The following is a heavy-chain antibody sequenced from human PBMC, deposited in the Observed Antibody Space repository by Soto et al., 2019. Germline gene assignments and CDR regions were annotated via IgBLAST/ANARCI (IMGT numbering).Heavy chain of an antibody. D-gene: IGHD6-13*01. CDR2: IYPGDSDT. Sequence: PGESLKISCTGSGYSFTSYWIGWVRQMPGKGLEWMGIIYPGDSDTRYSPSFQGQVTISADKSISTAYLQWSSLKASDTAMYYCARLGIAAAGPRSGYYWGQGTLVTVSS. V-gene: IGHV5-51*01. CDR3: ARLGIAAAGPRSGYY. CDR1: GYSFTSYW. J-gene: IGHJ4*02.